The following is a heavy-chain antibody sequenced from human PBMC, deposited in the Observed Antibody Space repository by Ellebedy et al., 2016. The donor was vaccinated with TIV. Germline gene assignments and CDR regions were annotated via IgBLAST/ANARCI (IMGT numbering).Heavy chain of an antibody. D-gene: IGHD4-11*01. CDR1: GYTFTSYG. CDR3: ATGDYSLAFDY. Sequence: ASVKVSCKASGYTFTSYGIGWVRQAPGQGLEWMGWISAYTGNTNYAQKFQGRVTMTTDTSTSTAYLELIGLRSEDTAVYYCATGDYSLAFDYWGQGTLVTVSS. J-gene: IGHJ4*02. CDR2: ISAYTGNT. V-gene: IGHV1-18*01.